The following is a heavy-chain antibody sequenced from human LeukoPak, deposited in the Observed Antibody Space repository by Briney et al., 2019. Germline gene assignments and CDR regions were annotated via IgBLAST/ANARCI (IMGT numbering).Heavy chain of an antibody. Sequence: GGSLRLSCAASGFTFSSYGMHWVRQAPGKGLEWVAVISYDGSNKYYADSVKGRFTISRDNSKNTLYLQMNSLRAEDTAVYYCAKDQLGFGELAGMDVWGQGTTVTVSS. CDR1: GFTFSSYG. V-gene: IGHV3-30*18. D-gene: IGHD3-10*01. J-gene: IGHJ6*02. CDR3: AKDQLGFGELAGMDV. CDR2: ISYDGSNK.